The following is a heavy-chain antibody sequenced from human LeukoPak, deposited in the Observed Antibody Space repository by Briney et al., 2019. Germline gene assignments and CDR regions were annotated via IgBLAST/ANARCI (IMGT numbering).Heavy chain of an antibody. CDR2: IYYSGST. J-gene: IGHJ3*02. CDR3: ARTPRYSGNYYNAFDI. V-gene: IGHV4-39*01. Sequence: PSETLSLTCTVSGGSISGSGSSYYWVWIRQPPGKGLEWIGSIYYSGSTYYNPSLKSRGTISVDTSKNQFSLKLSSVTAADTAVYFCARTPRYSGNYYNAFDIWGQGTTVTVSS. CDR1: GGSISGSGSSYY. D-gene: IGHD1-26*01.